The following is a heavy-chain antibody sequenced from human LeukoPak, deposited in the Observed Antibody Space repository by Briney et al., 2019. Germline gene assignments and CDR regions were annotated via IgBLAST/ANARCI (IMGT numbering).Heavy chain of an antibody. V-gene: IGHV3-43D*03. J-gene: IGHJ4*02. CDR1: GFTFDDYA. CDR2: ISWDGSTT. Sequence: GGSLRLSCAASGFTFDDYAMHWVRQAPGQGREWVSLISWDGSTTSYADSVKGRFTISRDNSKDSLYLQMSSLRAEDTALYYCAKKANGLYFDFWGQGTLVTVSS. D-gene: IGHD1-1*01. CDR3: AKKANGLYFDF.